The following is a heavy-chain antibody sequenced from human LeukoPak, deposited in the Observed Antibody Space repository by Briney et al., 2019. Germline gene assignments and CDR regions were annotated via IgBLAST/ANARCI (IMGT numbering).Heavy chain of an antibody. CDR3: ARGHDNTGYNYFDY. J-gene: IGHJ4*02. CDR1: GYTFSDYY. V-gene: IGHV1-2*02. Sequence: ASVKVSCKASGYTFSDYYIHWVRQAPGQGLERMGWINPNSGGTNYAQKFQGRVTMTRDTSIATTYMDLSSLISDDTAVYYRARGHDNTGYNYFDYWGQGTLVTVSS. D-gene: IGHD3-9*01. CDR2: INPNSGGT.